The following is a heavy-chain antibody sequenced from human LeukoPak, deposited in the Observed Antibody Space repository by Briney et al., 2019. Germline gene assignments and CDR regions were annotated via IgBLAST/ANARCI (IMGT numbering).Heavy chain of an antibody. Sequence: ASVNVSCKASGYTFTGYYMHWVRQAPGQGLEWMGWINPNSGGTNYAQKFQGRVTMTRDTSISTVYFELSRLRSDDTAEYYCARFGAPQWSGAPLGINAFDLWGQGTMLTLSS. CDR2: INPNSGGT. CDR3: ARFGAPQWSGAPLGINAFDL. J-gene: IGHJ3*01. D-gene: IGHD3-10*01. V-gene: IGHV1-2*02. CDR1: GYTFTGYY.